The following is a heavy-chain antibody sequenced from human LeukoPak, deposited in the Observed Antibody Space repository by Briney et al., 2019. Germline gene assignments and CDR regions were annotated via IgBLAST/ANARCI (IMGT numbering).Heavy chain of an antibody. V-gene: IGHV1-18*01. CDR2: ISTYNGYA. D-gene: IGHD6-19*01. Sequence: ASVKVSCKASGYTFNSYGISWVRQAPGQGLEWMGWISTYNGYANYAQRLQGRVTMTTETSTGTAYMELRSLRSDDTAVYYCARNSSDWYGYMDVWGKGTTVTVSS. CDR1: GYTFNSYG. CDR3: ARNSSDWYGYMDV. J-gene: IGHJ6*04.